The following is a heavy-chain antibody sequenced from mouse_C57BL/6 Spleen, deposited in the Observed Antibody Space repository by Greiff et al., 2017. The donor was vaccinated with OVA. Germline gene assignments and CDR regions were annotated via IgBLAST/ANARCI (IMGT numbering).Heavy chain of an antibody. CDR3: ASSGIWFAY. V-gene: IGHV5-4*03. CDR2: ISDGGIYT. Sequence: EVKLVDSGGGLVKPGGSLKLSCAASGFTFSIYAMSLVRQTPEKRLEWVATISDGGIYTYYPDNVKGRFTISRDNAKNNLYLQMSHLKSEDTAMYYCASSGIWFAYWGQGTLVTVSA. J-gene: IGHJ3*01. D-gene: IGHD4-1*01. CDR1: GFTFSIYA.